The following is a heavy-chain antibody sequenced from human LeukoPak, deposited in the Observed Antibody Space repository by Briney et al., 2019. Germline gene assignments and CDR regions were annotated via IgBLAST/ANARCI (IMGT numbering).Heavy chain of an antibody. CDR3: ARYCSGGSCVYYGMDV. J-gene: IGHJ6*02. CDR2: INTNTGDP. V-gene: IGHV7-4-1*02. Sequence: ASVKVSCKASGYNFITYGMNWVRQAPGQGLEWMGWINTNTGDPTYAQGFTGRFVFSLDTSVGTAYLQISSLKAEDTAVYYCARYCSGGSCVYYGMDVWGQGTTVTVSS. CDR1: GYNFITYG. D-gene: IGHD2-15*01.